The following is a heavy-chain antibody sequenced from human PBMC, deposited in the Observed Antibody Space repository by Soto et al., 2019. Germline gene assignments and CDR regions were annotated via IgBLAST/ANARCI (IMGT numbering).Heavy chain of an antibody. Sequence: PGGSLRLSCAASGFNFSSYWMSWVRQAPGKGLEWVANIKQDGSEKYYVDSVKGRFTISRDNAKNSLYLQMNSLRAEDTAVYYCGKERRGSGWSVCNFWGQGALVTVSS. J-gene: IGHJ4*02. CDR1: GFNFSSYW. CDR2: IKQDGSEK. CDR3: GKERRGSGWSVCNF. D-gene: IGHD6-19*01. V-gene: IGHV3-7*03.